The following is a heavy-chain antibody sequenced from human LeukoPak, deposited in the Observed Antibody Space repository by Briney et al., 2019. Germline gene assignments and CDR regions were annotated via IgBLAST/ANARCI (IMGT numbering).Heavy chain of an antibody. CDR2: IRYDGSNK. J-gene: IGHJ4*02. Sequence: GGSLRLSCAASGFTFSSYGMHWVRQAPGKGLEWVAFIRYDGSNKYYADSVKGRFTISRDNSKNTLYLQMNSLRAEDTAVYYCARSGSSTSCYHCLDYWGQGTLVTVSS. D-gene: IGHD2-2*01. CDR3: ARSGSSTSCYHCLDY. CDR1: GFTFSSYG. V-gene: IGHV3-30*02.